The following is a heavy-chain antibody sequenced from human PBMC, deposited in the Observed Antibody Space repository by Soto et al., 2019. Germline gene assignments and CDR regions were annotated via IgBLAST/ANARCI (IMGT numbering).Heavy chain of an antibody. CDR2: GHNSEGT. CDR3: ARQSTLSSGNYYKMFDS. D-gene: IGHD3-10*02. CDR1: GGAVSNFY. Sequence: SETLSLTCTLSGGAVSNFYWSWVRQSPDKGLEWIGYGHNSEGTNYNPSLKSRVTILVDTSKNQFSLKLNSVTAADTAVYYCARQSTLSSGNYYKMFDSWGQGILVTVSS. J-gene: IGHJ4*02. V-gene: IGHV4-59*08.